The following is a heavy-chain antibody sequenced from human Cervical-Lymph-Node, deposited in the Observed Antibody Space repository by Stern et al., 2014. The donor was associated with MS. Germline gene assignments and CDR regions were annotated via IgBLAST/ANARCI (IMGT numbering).Heavy chain of an antibody. D-gene: IGHD3-3*01. Sequence: QVQLVESGGGLVKPGGSLRLSCAVSGFTFNDFYMGWIRQAPGKGPEWISSISSGATTTDYAESVKGRFAISRDNAKDSLDLQMNSLKVEDTAVYYCAREATILGVIKGYFDLWGRGTLVSVSS. J-gene: IGHJ2*01. CDR2: ISSGATTT. V-gene: IGHV3-11*01. CDR1: GFTFNDFY. CDR3: AREATILGVIKGYFDL.